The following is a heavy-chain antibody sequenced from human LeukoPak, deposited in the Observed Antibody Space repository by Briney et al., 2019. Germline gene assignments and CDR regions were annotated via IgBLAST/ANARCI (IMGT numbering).Heavy chain of an antibody. V-gene: IGHV4-61*02. CDR2: IYSSGST. D-gene: IGHD6-19*01. Sequence: SQTLSLTCTVSGGSISSGTYYWNWIRQPAGKGLEWIGRIYSSGSTYYNPSLKSRVTISVDTSKNQFSLKLSSVTAADTAVYYCAGQSRGIAVAGTWGYFEYWGQGTLVTVSS. CDR1: GGSISSGTYY. CDR3: AGQSRGIAVAGTWGYFEY. J-gene: IGHJ4*02.